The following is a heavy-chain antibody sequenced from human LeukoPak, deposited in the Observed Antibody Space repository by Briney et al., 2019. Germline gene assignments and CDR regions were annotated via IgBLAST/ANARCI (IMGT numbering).Heavy chain of an antibody. J-gene: IGHJ4*02. CDR1: GYTFPIYR. CDR2: ISAYNGNT. V-gene: IGHV1-18*01. CDR3: ARDCSSTSCSFDY. Sequence: ASVKVSCKASGYTFPIYRITWARQAPGQGLEWMGWISAYNGNTNYAQKLQGRVTLTTDTSTSTAYMELRSLRSDDTAVYYCARDCSSTSCSFDYWGQGTLVTVSS. D-gene: IGHD2-2*01.